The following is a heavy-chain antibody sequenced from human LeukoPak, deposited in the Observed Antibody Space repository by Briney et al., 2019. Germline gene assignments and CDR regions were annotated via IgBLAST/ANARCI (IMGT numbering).Heavy chain of an antibody. CDR3: ARHLSTTRYLDL. CDR1: GFIFSSYA. V-gene: IGHV3-23*01. CDR2: ITGSGGGT. J-gene: IGHJ2*01. D-gene: IGHD1-26*01. Sequence: GRSLRLSCAASGFIFSSYAMRWVRQAPEKGLEWVSGITGSGGGTYYADSVKGRFTISRDNSQNTLYLQMNSLRAEDTAVYYCARHLSTTRYLDLWGRGTLLTVSS.